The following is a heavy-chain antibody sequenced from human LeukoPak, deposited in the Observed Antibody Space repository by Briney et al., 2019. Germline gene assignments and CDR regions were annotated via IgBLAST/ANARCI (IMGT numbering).Heavy chain of an antibody. CDR1: GGSINNYY. V-gene: IGHV4-4*07. J-gene: IGHJ3*02. CDR2: IYTRGST. CDR3: ARGRYCSADICSGGDAFDI. Sequence: SETLSLTCTDSGGSINNYYWSWIRQPAGKGLEWIGRIYTRGSTNYNPSLKSRVTMSVDTSKNQFSLKLSSVTAADTAVYYCARGRYCSADICSGGDAFDIWGQGTMVSVSS. D-gene: IGHD2-15*01.